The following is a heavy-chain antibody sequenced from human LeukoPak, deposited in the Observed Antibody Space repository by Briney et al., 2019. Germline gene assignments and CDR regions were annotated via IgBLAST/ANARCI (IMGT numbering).Heavy chain of an antibody. V-gene: IGHV3-7*01. CDR1: GFTFSSYW. D-gene: IGHD3-22*01. Sequence: GGSMRLSCAASGFTFSSYWMSWVRQAPGKGLEWVANIKQDGSEKYYVDSVKGRFTISRDNAKNSLYLQMNSLRAEDTAVYYCARGDSSGYFDYWGQGTLVTVSS. CDR3: ARGDSSGYFDY. J-gene: IGHJ4*02. CDR2: IKQDGSEK.